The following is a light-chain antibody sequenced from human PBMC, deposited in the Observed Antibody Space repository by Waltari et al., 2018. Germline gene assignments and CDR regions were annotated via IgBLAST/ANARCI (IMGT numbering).Light chain of an antibody. CDR3: QQYNNWPPRYT. CDR1: QSVSSN. CDR2: GAS. J-gene: IGKJ2*01. V-gene: IGKV3-15*01. Sequence: ERVMTQSPATLSVSPGERATLSCRASQSVSSNLAWYQQKPGQARRLLIYGASTRATGIPARFSGSGSGTEFTLTISSMQSEDFAVYYCQQYNNWPPRYTFGQGTKLEIK.